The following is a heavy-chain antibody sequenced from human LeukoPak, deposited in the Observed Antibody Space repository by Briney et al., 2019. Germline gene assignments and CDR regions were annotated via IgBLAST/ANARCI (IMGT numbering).Heavy chain of an antibody. V-gene: IGHV4-39*01. Sequence: SETLSLTCTVSGGSISSSSYSWGWIRQPPGKELEWNGSIYYSGSTYYNPSLKSRVTISVDTSKNQFSLNLSSVTAADTAVYYCPRLYYDSSGYYQICYFDYWGQGTLVTVSS. CDR3: PRLYYDSSGYYQICYFDY. CDR1: GGSISSSSYS. J-gene: IGHJ4*02. D-gene: IGHD3-22*01. CDR2: IYYSGST.